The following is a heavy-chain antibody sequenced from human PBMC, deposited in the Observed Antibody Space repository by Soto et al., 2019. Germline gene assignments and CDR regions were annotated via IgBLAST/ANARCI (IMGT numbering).Heavy chain of an antibody. CDR2: IDWNGGST. J-gene: IGHJ4*02. Sequence: GSLRLSCAASGFTFDDYTMNWVRLVPGTGLEWVAGIDWNGGSTGYVDSVRGRFTISRDNAKKSLYLHMSSLRAEDTAFYHCARDGVRLERPETHFDYWGQGTLVTSPQ. CDR1: GFTFDDYT. V-gene: IGHV3-20*01. D-gene: IGHD1-1*01. CDR3: ARDGVRLERPETHFDY.